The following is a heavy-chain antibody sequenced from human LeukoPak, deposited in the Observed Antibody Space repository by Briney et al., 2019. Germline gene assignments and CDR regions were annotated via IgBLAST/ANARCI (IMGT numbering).Heavy chain of an antibody. D-gene: IGHD3-10*01. CDR2: IKCDGSDT. CDR1: GFTFSTYW. Sequence: GGSLRLSCAASGFTFSTYWMHWVRQAPGKGLVWVSRIKCDGSDTTYADFVKGRFTVSRDNDKNTLSLQMRSLRAEETAMYFCARVGGRGSIGGDCWGQGTLVTVSS. J-gene: IGHJ4*02. CDR3: ARVGGRGSIGGDC. V-gene: IGHV3-74*03.